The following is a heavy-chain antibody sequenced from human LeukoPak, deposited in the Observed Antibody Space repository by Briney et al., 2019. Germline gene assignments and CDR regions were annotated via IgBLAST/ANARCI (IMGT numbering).Heavy chain of an antibody. CDR3: ARDGSFWRGYPYYYDY. CDR2: IWYDGSNK. V-gene: IGHV3-33*01. D-gene: IGHD3-3*01. Sequence: PGGSLRLSCAASGFIFSSYGMHWVRQAPGKGLEWVEIIWYDGSNKYYADSVKGRFTISRDNSKNTLYLQVNSLRAEDTAVYYCARDGSFWRGYPYYYDYWGQGTLVTVSS. CDR1: GFIFSSYG. J-gene: IGHJ4*02.